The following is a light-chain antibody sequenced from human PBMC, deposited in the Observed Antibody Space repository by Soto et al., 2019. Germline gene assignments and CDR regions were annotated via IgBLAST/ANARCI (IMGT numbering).Light chain of an antibody. J-gene: IGKJ1*01. CDR2: SAS. V-gene: IGKV1-39*01. Sequence: DIQMTQSPSSLSASVGDRVTITCRASQSISTYLNWYQQKPGKAPEFLIYSASSLQSGVPSRFSGSGSGTDLTLTISSLQPEDFVTYYCQQSYSPPWTFGQGTKVQIK. CDR1: QSISTY. CDR3: QQSYSPPWT.